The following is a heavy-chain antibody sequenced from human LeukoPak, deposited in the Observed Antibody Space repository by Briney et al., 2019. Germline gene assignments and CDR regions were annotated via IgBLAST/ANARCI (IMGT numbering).Heavy chain of an antibody. CDR1: GFTFSSYW. J-gene: IGHJ6*02. CDR2: INSDGSST. Sequence: GGSLRLSCVTSGFTFSSYWMHWARQAPGKGLVWVSGINSDGSSTTYADSVKGRFTISRDNAKNTLYLQMNNLRAEDTAVYYCARGRYYGMDVWGQGTTVTVSS. CDR3: ARGRYYGMDV. V-gene: IGHV3-74*03.